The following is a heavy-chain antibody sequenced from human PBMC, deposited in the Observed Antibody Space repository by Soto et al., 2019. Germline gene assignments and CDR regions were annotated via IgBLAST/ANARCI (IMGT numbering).Heavy chain of an antibody. J-gene: IGHJ3*02. Sequence: VGSMRLSCAASGFTFSSYAMSWVRPAPGKGLEWVSAISGSGGSTYYADSVKGRFTISRDNSKNTTYLQMNSLRAEDTAVSYCAKGRIAAAAPISSFDIWGQGTMVTVSS. D-gene: IGHD6-13*01. V-gene: IGHV3-23*01. CDR3: AKGRIAAAAPISSFDI. CDR1: GFTFSSYA. CDR2: ISGSGGST.